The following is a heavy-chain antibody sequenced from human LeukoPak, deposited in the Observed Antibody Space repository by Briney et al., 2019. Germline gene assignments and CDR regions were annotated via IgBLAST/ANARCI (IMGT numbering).Heavy chain of an antibody. CDR3: ARGVVVVAATLYNWFDP. D-gene: IGHD2-15*01. J-gene: IGHJ5*02. CDR1: GGSISSYY. V-gene: IGHV4-4*07. CDR2: IYTSGRT. Sequence: SETLSLTCTVSGGSISSYYWSWIRQPAGKGLEWIGRIYTSGRTNYNPSLKSRVTMSVDTSKDQFSLKLSSVTAADTAVYYCARGVVVVAATLYNWFDPWGQGTLVTVSS.